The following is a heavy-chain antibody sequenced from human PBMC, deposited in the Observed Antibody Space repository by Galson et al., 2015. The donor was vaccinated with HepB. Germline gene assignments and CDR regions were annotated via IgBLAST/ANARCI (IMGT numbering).Heavy chain of an antibody. CDR1: GGTFATYG. Sequence: SVKVSCKASGGTFATYGITWVRQAPGQGLEWMARVIPMVDVADYAPKFQDRVTITADKSTSTAYMEVRSLTFADTAVYYCARGLYTMVVGGAPRDVNLDSWGRGTLVAVSS. D-gene: IGHD3-10*01. V-gene: IGHV1-69*04. CDR2: VIPMVDVA. CDR3: ARGLYTMVVGGAPRDVNLDS. J-gene: IGHJ5*01.